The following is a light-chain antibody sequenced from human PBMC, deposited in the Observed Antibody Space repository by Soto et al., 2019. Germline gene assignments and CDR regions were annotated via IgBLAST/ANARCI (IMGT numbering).Light chain of an antibody. CDR3: NSYTTSNPFV. Sequence: LNQPACVSGSPGQATTVSCSGTISDIGAHNFVSWYQQHPGKAPKLIIYEVINRPSGVSDRFSGSKSGNTASLTISGLQSEDEADYYCNSYTTSNPFVFGSGTKVTVL. V-gene: IGLV2-14*03. J-gene: IGLJ1*01. CDR2: EVI. CDR1: ISDIGAHNF.